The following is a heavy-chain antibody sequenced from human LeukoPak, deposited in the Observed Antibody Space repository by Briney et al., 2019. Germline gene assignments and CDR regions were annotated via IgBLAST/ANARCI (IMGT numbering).Heavy chain of an antibody. CDR3: ARTYCSSTSCSGYNWFDP. CDR2: ISSSSSYI. J-gene: IGHJ5*02. V-gene: IGHV3-21*01. CDR1: GFTFSSYS. D-gene: IGHD2-2*01. Sequence: KSGGSLRLSCAASGFTFSSYSMNWVRQAPGKGLEWVSSISSSSSYIYYADSVKGRFTISRDNAKNSLYLQMNSLRAEDTAVYYCARTYCSSTSCSGYNWFDPWGQGTLVTVSS.